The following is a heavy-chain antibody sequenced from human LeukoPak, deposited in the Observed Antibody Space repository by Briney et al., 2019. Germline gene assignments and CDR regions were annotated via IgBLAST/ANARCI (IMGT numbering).Heavy chain of an antibody. CDR1: GFVFSIYT. CDR2: ISGSGNGFSI. D-gene: IGHD3-16*01. Sequence: GGSLRLSCSASGFVFSIYTMYWVRQTPGKGPEYVSTISGSGNGFSIYYADSVKGRFTISRDDSKSILYLQMNGLRSEDTAVYYCVKDFGRVRGTPDSWGQGTLVTVSS. V-gene: IGHV3-64D*06. J-gene: IGHJ4*02. CDR3: VKDFGRVRGTPDS.